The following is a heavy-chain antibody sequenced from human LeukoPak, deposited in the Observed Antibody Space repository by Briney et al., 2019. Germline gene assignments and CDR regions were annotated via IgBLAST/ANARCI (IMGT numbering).Heavy chain of an antibody. CDR2: ISSSGST. V-gene: IGHV4-4*07. CDR3: ARGGYGDHPFDY. D-gene: IGHD4-17*01. Sequence: SETLSLTCTVSGGSISSYYWSWIRQPAGKGLEWIGRISSSGSTNYNPSLKSRVTISVDTSKNQFSLKLSSVTAADTAMYYCARGGYGDHPFDYWGQGTLVTVSS. CDR1: GGSISSYY. J-gene: IGHJ4*02.